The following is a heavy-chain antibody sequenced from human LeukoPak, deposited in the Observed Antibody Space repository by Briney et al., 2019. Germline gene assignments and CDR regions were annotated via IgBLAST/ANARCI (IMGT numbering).Heavy chain of an antibody. V-gene: IGHV1-8*03. CDR1: GYTFTSYD. CDR3: ARGLIYCSSTSCYRYWFDP. CDR2: MNPNSGNT. Sequence: ASVKVSCKASGYTFTSYDINWVRQATGQGLEWMGWMNPNSGNTGYAQKFQGRVTITRNTSISTAYIELSSLRSEDTAVYYCARGLIYCSSTSCYRYWFDPWGQGTLVTVSS. D-gene: IGHD2-2*01. J-gene: IGHJ5*02.